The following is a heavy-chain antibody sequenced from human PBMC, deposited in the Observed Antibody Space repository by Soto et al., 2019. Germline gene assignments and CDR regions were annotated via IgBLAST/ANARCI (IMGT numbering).Heavy chain of an antibody. J-gene: IGHJ4*02. CDR2: INHSGST. D-gene: IGHD4-17*01. V-gene: IGHV4-34*01. CDR3: AIYGDADY. CDR1: GGSFSGYY. Sequence: SETLSLTCAFYGGSFSGYYWSWIRQPPGKGLEWIGEINHSGSTNYNPSLKSRVTISVDTSKNQFSLKLSSVTAADTAVYYCAIYGDADYWGQGTLVTVSS.